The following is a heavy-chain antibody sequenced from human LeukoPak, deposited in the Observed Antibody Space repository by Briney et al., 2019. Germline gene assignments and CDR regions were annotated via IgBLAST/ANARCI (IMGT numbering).Heavy chain of an antibody. D-gene: IGHD3-10*01. Sequence: GGSLRLSCAASGFIFSSYAMSWVRQAPGKGLEWVSIISGSGYSTYYADSVKGRFTISRGDSNNMLSLQMNGLRADDTALYYCAKSGSGTFRPFSWGQGTLVTVSS. V-gene: IGHV3-23*01. CDR3: AKSGSGTFRPFS. J-gene: IGHJ5*02. CDR1: GFIFSSYA. CDR2: ISGSGYST.